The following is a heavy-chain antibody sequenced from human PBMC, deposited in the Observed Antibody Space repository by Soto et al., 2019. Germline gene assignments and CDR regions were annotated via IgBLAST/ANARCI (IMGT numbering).Heavy chain of an antibody. V-gene: IGHV4-39*01. D-gene: IGHD2-8*01. Sequence: SETLSLTCTVSGGSISSSSYYWGWIRQPPGKGLEWIGSIYYSGSTYYNPSLKSRVTISVDTSKNQFSLMLSSVTAADTAVYYCARQDIVLMVYASFDYWGQGTLVTVSS. CDR1: GGSISSSSYY. CDR3: ARQDIVLMVYASFDY. CDR2: IYYSGST. J-gene: IGHJ4*02.